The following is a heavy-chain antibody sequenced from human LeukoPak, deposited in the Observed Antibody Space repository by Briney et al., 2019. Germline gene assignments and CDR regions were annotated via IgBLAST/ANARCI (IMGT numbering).Heavy chain of an antibody. CDR3: ARGLAAAGTGTLDY. CDR1: GGSFSGYY. CDR2: INHSGST. Sequence: SETLSLTYAVYGGSFSGYYWSWIRQPPGKGLEWIGEINHSGSTNYNPSLKSRVTISVDTSKNQFSLKLSSVTAAATAVYYCARGLAAAGTGTLDYWGQGTLVTVSS. V-gene: IGHV4-34*01. D-gene: IGHD6-13*01. J-gene: IGHJ4*02.